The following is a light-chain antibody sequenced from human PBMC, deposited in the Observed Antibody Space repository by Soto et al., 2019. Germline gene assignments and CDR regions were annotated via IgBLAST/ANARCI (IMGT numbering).Light chain of an antibody. CDR1: QDIRID. Sequence: AIQMTQFPSSLSASVRDRVTVTCRASQDIRIDLGWYQQKPGKAPKLLIYAASSLQSGVPSRFSGSGSGTQFTLTISSLQPEDVATYYCLQNYNYPWTFGQGTKVHI. V-gene: IGKV1-6*01. J-gene: IGKJ1*01. CDR3: LQNYNYPWT. CDR2: AAS.